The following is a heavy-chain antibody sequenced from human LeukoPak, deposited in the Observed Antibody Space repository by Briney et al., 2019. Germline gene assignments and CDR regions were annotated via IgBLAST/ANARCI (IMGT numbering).Heavy chain of an antibody. CDR1: GGSISSSSYY. V-gene: IGHV4-39*07. Sequence: PSETLPLTCTVSGGSISSSSYYWGWIRQPPGKGLEWIGSIYYSGSTYYNPSLKSRVTISVDTSKNQFSLKLSSVTAADTAVYYCARGYYYDSSGTFPFDYWGQGTLVTVSS. D-gene: IGHD3-22*01. CDR3: ARGYYYDSSGTFPFDY. J-gene: IGHJ4*02. CDR2: IYYSGST.